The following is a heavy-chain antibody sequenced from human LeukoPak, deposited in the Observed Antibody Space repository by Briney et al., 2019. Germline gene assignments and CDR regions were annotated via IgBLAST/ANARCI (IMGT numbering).Heavy chain of an antibody. V-gene: IGHV3-30-3*01. J-gene: IGHJ3*02. D-gene: IGHD7-27*01. CDR3: ARETGPGGAFDI. CDR1: GFTFSSYA. CDR2: ISYDGSNK. Sequence: PGGSLRLSCAASGFTFSSYAMHWVRQAPGKGLEWVAVISYDGSNKYYADSVKGRFTISRDNSKNTLYLQMNSLRAEDTAVYYCARETGPGGAFDIWGQGTMVTVSS.